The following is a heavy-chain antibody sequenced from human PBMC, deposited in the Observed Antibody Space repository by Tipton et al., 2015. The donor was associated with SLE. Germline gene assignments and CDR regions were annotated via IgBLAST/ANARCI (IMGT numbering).Heavy chain of an antibody. CDR2: IYYSGST. CDR3: ARTFPYGGFDP. D-gene: IGHD4-23*01. V-gene: IGHV4-39*07. J-gene: IGHJ5*02. Sequence: TLSLTCTVSGGSISSSSYYWGWIRQPPGKGLEWIGSIYYSGSTYYNPSLKSRATISVDTSKNQFSLKLSSVTAADTAVYYCARTFPYGGFDPWGQGTLVTVSS. CDR1: GGSISSSSYY.